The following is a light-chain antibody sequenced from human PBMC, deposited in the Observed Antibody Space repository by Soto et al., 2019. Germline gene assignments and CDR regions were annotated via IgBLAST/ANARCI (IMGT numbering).Light chain of an antibody. V-gene: IGKV1-39*01. CDR2: AAS. J-gene: IGKJ1*01. CDR1: QSIDTY. CDR3: QQSYSVPRT. Sequence: DIQMTQSPSSLSASVGDRVTITCRASQSIDTYLNWYQRKPGKAPNVLIYAASTLQSGVPTRFSGSGSGTDFTLTISSLQPEDFVTYYCQQSYSVPRTFGLGTKVEIK.